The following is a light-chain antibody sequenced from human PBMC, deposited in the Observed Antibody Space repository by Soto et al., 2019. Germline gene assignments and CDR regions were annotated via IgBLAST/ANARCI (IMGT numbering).Light chain of an antibody. V-gene: IGKV3-15*01. Sequence: EIVMTQSPATLSVSPGERATLSCRASQSVSSNLAWYQQKPGQAPRLLIYAASTRATGIPARFSGSGSGTDFTLTISSLQSADFAVYYCHQYNNWPPLTFGGGTKVEIK. CDR1: QSVSSN. CDR2: AAS. J-gene: IGKJ4*01. CDR3: HQYNNWPPLT.